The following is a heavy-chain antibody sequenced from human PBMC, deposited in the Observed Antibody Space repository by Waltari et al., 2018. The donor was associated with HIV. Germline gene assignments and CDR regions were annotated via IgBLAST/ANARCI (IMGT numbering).Heavy chain of an antibody. Sequence: QLQESGPGLVRPSETLSLTCSVSGGSIRTSGHYWGWLRQSSGKGLEWVGSISYPGRTYYSPSLKNRLTMSVDATRGQFSLTLKSVTAADTAIYYCARGTIESGVTAGFGFWGQGTLVAVSS. CDR3: ARGTIESGVTAGFGF. CDR1: GGSIRTSGHY. CDR2: ISYPGRT. D-gene: IGHD2-21*02. J-gene: IGHJ4*02. V-gene: IGHV4-39*01.